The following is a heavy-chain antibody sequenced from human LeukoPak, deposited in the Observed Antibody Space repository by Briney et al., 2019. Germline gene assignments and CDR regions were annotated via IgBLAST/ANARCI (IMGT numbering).Heavy chain of an antibody. CDR2: IIPIFGIA. J-gene: IGHJ5*02. CDR3: ARGLQGSSATYNWFDP. V-gene: IGHV1-69*04. Sequence: ASVKVSCKASGGTFSSYAISWVRQAPGQGLEWMGRIIPIFGIANYVQKFQGRVTITADKSTSTAYMELNSLRSEDTAVYYCARGLQGSSATYNWFDPWGQGTLVTVSS. CDR1: GGTFSSYA. D-gene: IGHD6-6*01.